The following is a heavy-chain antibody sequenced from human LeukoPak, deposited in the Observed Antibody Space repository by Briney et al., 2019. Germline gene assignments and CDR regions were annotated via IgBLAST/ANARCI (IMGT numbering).Heavy chain of an antibody. J-gene: IGHJ4*02. Sequence: SETLSLTCTVSGGSISSYYWSWIRQPPGKGLEWIGYIYYSGSTYYNPSLKSRVTISVDTSKNQFSLKLSSVTAADTAVYYCARKLVPAATPFDYWGQGTLVTVSS. D-gene: IGHD2-2*01. CDR1: GGSISSYY. CDR3: ARKLVPAATPFDY. CDR2: IYYSGST. V-gene: IGHV4-59*12.